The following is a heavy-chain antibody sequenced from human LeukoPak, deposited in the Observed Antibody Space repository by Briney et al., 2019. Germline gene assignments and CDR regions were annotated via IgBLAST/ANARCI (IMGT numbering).Heavy chain of an antibody. CDR1: GFTFSSYW. D-gene: IGHD6-13*01. CDR2: IKQDGSAK. Sequence: GGSLRLSCAASGFTFSSYWMSWVRQAPGKGLEWVANIKQDGSAKYYVDSVKGRFTISRDNSKNTLYLQMDSLRSEDTAVYYCAKRMGPSIAATDLDYWGQGTLVTVSS. V-gene: IGHV3-7*01. CDR3: AKRMGPSIAATDLDY. J-gene: IGHJ4*02.